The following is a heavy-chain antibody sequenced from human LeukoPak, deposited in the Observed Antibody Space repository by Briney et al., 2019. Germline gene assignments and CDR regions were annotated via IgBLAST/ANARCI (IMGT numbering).Heavy chain of an antibody. CDR1: GYTFTGYY. J-gene: IGHJ4*02. V-gene: IGHV1-24*01. Sequence: ASVRVSCKASGYTFTGYYLHWVRQAPGKGLEWMGGFDPEDGETIYAQKFQGRVTMTEDTSTDTAYMELSSLRSEDTAVYYCATALIAAAGTGWLFWGQGTLVTVSS. CDR2: FDPEDGET. CDR3: ATALIAAAGTGWLF. D-gene: IGHD6-13*01.